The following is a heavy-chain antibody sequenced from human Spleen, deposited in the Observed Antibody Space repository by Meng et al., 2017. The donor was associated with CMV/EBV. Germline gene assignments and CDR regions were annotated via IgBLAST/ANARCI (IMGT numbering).Heavy chain of an antibody. CDR1: GFTFSSYA. CDR3: ASLRLGTFEFFDY. V-gene: IGHV3-20*04. CDR2: INWNGGSV. J-gene: IGHJ4*02. D-gene: IGHD7-27*01. Sequence: GESLKISCAASGFTFSSYAMTWVRQGPGKGLEWVSSINWNGGSVGYADSVKDRFTISRDNAKSSLYLQMNTLRPEDTALYYCASLRLGTFEFFDYWGLGTLVTVSS.